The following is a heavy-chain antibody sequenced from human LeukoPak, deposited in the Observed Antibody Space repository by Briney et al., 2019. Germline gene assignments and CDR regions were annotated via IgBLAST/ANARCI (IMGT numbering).Heavy chain of an antibody. CDR2: ISAYNGNT. J-gene: IGHJ5*02. D-gene: IGHD3-10*01. CDR1: GYTFTSYG. Sequence: ASVNVSCTVSGYTFTSYGISWVRQAPSQGLKWMGWISAYNGNTNYAQKLQGRVTMTTDTSTSTAYMELRSLRSDDTAVYYCARRPVTGGWFDPWGQGTLVTVSS. CDR3: ARRPVTGGWFDP. V-gene: IGHV1-18*04.